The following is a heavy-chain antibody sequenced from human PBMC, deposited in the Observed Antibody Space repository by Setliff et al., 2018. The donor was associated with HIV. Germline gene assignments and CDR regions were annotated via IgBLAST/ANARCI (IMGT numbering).Heavy chain of an antibody. CDR1: GLTFNRYW. Sequence: PGGSLRLSCVASGLTFNRYWMSWVRQAPGKGLEWVANIKQGGSEKYYVDSVKGRFTMSRDNAKNSLYLQMNSLRAEDTALYFCTRDRGRPDSFDIWSQGTMVTVSS. V-gene: IGHV3-7*01. D-gene: IGHD1-26*01. CDR2: IKQGGSEK. CDR3: TRDRGRPDSFDI. J-gene: IGHJ3*02.